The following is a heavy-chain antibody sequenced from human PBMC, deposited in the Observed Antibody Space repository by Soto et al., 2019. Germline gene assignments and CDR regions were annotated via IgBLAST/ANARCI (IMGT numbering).Heavy chain of an antibody. V-gene: IGHV4-59*01. D-gene: IGHD2-15*01. CDR3: ARHCSVGSCSRRDAFDI. CDR2: IYYSGST. Sequence: SETLSLTCTVSGGSISSYYWSWIRQPPGKGLEWIGYIYYSGSTNYNPSLKSRVTISVDTSKNQFSLELTSVTAADTAVYYCARHCSVGSCSRRDAFDIWGQGTMVTVSS. J-gene: IGHJ3*02. CDR1: GGSISSYY.